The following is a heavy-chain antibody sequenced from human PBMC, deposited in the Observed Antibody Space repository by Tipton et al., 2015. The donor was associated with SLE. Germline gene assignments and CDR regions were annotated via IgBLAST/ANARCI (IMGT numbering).Heavy chain of an antibody. CDR3: ARDIWNYGSGTFFPFDS. Sequence: TLSLTCAVYGGSFSGYYWSWIRQPPGKGLEWIGEINHSGSTNYNPSLKSRVTISVDTSKNQFSLKLSSVTAADTALYYCARDIWNYGSGTFFPFDSWGQGTLVTVSS. CDR1: GGSFSGYY. D-gene: IGHD3-10*01. CDR2: INHSGST. V-gene: IGHV4-34*01. J-gene: IGHJ4*02.